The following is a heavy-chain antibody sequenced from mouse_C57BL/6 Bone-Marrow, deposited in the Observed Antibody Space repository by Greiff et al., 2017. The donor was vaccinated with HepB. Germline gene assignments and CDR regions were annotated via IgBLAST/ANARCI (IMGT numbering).Heavy chain of an antibody. CDR1: GFTFTDYY. CDR2: IRNKANGYTT. V-gene: IGHV7-3*01. J-gene: IGHJ3*01. D-gene: IGHD1-2*01. CDR3: ARSSITTAFAY. Sequence: VKVVESGGGLVQPGGSLSLSCAASGFTFTDYYMSWVRQPPGKALEWLGFIRNKANGYTTEYSASVKGRFTISRDNSQSILYLQMNALRAEDSATYYCARSSITTAFAYWGQGTLVTVSA.